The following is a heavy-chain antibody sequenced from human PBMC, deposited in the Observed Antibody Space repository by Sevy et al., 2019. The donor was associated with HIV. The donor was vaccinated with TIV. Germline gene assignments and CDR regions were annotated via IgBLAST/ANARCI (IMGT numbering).Heavy chain of an antibody. Sequence: GRSLRLSCAASGFTFSDYYMSWIRQAPGKGLEWLSYIDGDGSAIYYADSVKGRFTISRDNAKNSLYLQMNSLRAEDTALYYCARDHEKDGDLGDYYYYAMDVWGQGTTVTVSS. CDR1: GFTFSDYY. CDR3: ARDHEKDGDLGDYYYYAMDV. CDR2: IDGDGSAI. D-gene: IGHD4-17*01. J-gene: IGHJ6*02. V-gene: IGHV3-11*01.